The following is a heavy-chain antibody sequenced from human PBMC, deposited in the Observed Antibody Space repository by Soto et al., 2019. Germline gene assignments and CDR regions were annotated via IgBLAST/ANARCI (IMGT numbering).Heavy chain of an antibody. Sequence: GASVKVSCKASGYTFTSYGISWVRQAPGQGLEWMGWISAYNGNTNYAQKLQGRVTMTTDTSTSTAYMELRSLRSDDTAVYYCARDCGGHCYAYYYYYGMDVWGQGPTVTVSS. J-gene: IGHJ6*02. V-gene: IGHV1-18*01. CDR3: ARDCGGHCYAYYYYYGMDV. D-gene: IGHD2-21*02. CDR2: ISAYNGNT. CDR1: GYTFTSYG.